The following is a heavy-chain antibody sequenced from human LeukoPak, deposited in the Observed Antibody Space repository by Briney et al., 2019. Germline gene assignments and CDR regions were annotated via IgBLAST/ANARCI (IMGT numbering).Heavy chain of an antibody. J-gene: IGHJ4*02. CDR1: GDSVSSNSAA. V-gene: IGHV6-1*01. Sequence: SQTLSLTCVISGDSVSSNSAAWNWIRQSPSRGLEWLGRTYYRSKWYNDYALSVRSRITINPDASRNQFSLHLNSVTPEDTAIYCCVGGSGTFDYWGQGTLVTVSP. CDR3: VGGSGTFDY. CDR2: TYYRSKWYN. D-gene: IGHD1-7*01.